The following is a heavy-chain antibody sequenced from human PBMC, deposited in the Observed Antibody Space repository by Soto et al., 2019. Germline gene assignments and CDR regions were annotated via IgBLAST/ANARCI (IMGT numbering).Heavy chain of an antibody. CDR1: GGSISSYY. Sequence: PSETLSLTCTVSGGSISSYYWSWIRQPPGKGLEWIGYIHYSGSTNYNPSLKSRVSISVDTSKNQFSPKLNSVTAADTAVYYCARAYGADWFDPWGQGTLVTVAS. CDR2: IHYSGST. D-gene: IGHD4-17*01. CDR3: ARAYGADWFDP. V-gene: IGHV4-59*01. J-gene: IGHJ5*02.